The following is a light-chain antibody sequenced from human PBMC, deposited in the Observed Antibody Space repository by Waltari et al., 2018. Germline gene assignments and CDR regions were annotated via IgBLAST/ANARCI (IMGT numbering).Light chain of an antibody. Sequence: QSVLTQPPSVSGTPGQRVPISCSGSTSNIGSKPLTWYQHLPGTAPKLLIYANDQRPSGVPDRFSASKSGTSASLAISGLQSDDEAVYYCASWDDSLNGAVFGGGTKLSVL. J-gene: IGLJ2*01. CDR2: AND. V-gene: IGLV1-44*01. CDR1: TSNIGSKP. CDR3: ASWDDSLNGAV.